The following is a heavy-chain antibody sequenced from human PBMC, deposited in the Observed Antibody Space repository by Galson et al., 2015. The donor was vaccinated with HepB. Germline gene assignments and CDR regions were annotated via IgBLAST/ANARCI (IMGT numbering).Heavy chain of an antibody. Sequence: LSLTCTVSGGSISSSSYYWGWIRQPPGKGLEWIGSIYYSGSTYYNPSLKSRVTISVDTSKNQFSLKLSSVTAADTAVYYCARDQLYGGRYSNYVGAYWGQGTLVTVSS. CDR2: IYYSGST. CDR1: GGSISSSSYY. CDR3: ARDQLYGGRYSNYVGAY. D-gene: IGHD4-11*01. J-gene: IGHJ4*02. V-gene: IGHV4-39*07.